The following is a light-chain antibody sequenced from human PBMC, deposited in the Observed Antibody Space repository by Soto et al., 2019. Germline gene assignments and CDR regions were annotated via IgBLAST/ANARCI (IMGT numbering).Light chain of an antibody. CDR1: SSNIGSKS. J-gene: IGLJ3*02. V-gene: IGLV1-44*01. CDR2: SNS. Sequence: QSVLTQPPSASGTPGQRVTISCSGSSSNIGSKSVNWYQQLPGTAPKLLIHSNSQRPSGVPDRFSGSKSGTSASLAISGLQSEDEADYYCAAWDDSLNGWVFGGGTKLTVL. CDR3: AAWDDSLNGWV.